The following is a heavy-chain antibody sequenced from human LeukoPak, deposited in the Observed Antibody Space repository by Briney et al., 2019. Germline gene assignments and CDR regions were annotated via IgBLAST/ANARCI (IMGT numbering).Heavy chain of an antibody. D-gene: IGHD6-19*01. J-gene: IGHJ5*02. CDR3: AKNPEPRPSDWSNWFDP. CDR2: ISGSGGST. CDR1: GFTFISYA. V-gene: IGHV3-23*01. Sequence: GGSLRLSCAASGFTFISYAMSWVRQAPGKGLEWVSAISGSGGSTYYADSVKGRFTISRDNSKNTLYLQMNSLRAEDTAVYYCAKNPEPRPSDWSNWFDPWGQGTLVTVSS.